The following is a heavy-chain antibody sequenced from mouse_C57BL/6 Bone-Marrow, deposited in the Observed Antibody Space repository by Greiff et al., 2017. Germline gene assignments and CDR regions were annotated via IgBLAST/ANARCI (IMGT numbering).Heavy chain of an antibody. CDR1: GFTFSSYA. D-gene: IGHD1-1*01. CDR2: ISSGGDYI. Sequence: EVQRVESGEGLVKPGGSLKLSCAASGFTFSSYAMSWVRQTPEKRLEWVAYISSGGDYIYYADTVKGRFTISRDNARNTLYLQMSSLKSEDTAMYYCTREATVVATKAMDYWGQGTSVTVSS. J-gene: IGHJ4*01. CDR3: TREATVVATKAMDY. V-gene: IGHV5-9-1*02.